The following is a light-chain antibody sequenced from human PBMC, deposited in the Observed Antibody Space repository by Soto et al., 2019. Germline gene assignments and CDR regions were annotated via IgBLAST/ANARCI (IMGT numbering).Light chain of an antibody. CDR3: QQRSNWPRT. V-gene: IGKV3-11*01. Sequence: EIVLTQSPATLSLSPGERATLSCRASQSVSTYLAWYQQKPGQAPRLLIYDASNRATGTPARFSGSGSGTDFTLTISSLESEDFAVYYYQQRSNWPRTFGQGTKLEIK. J-gene: IGKJ2*01. CDR1: QSVSTY. CDR2: DAS.